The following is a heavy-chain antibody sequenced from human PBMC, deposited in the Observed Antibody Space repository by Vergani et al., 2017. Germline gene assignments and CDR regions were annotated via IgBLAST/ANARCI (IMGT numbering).Heavy chain of an antibody. D-gene: IGHD2-15*01. CDR2: IFPGDSQI. Sequence: EVQLVQSGAEVKKPGESLKISCKGSGFSFSTYWIGWVRQMPGKGLEWMGLIFPGDSQIRSSLSFQGQVTISADKSISTAYLQWSSLKASDTAMYYCARHRAWGLVVVAATPWYYYYGMDVWGQGTTVTVSS. CDR1: GFSFSTYW. J-gene: IGHJ6*02. CDR3: ARHRAWGLVVVAATPWYYYYGMDV. V-gene: IGHV5-51*01.